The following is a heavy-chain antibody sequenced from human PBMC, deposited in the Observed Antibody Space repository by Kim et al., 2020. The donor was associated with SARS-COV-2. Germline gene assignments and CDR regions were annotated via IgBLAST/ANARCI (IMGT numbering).Heavy chain of an antibody. CDR3: ARHDYGDYVPFDY. D-gene: IGHD4-17*01. J-gene: IGHJ4*02. CDR1: GGSISSSSYY. CDR2: IYYSGST. Sequence: SETLSLTCTVSGGSISSSSYYWGWIRQPPGKGLEWIGSIYYSGSTYYNPSLKSRVTISVGTSKNQFSLKLSSVTAADTAVYYCARHDYGDYVPFDYWGQGTLVTVSS. V-gene: IGHV4-39*01.